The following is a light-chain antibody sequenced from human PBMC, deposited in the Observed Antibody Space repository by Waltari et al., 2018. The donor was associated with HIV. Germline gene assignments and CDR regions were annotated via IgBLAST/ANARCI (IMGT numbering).Light chain of an antibody. CDR1: SLNIGTTS. CDR2: GDN. J-gene: IGLJ3*02. V-gene: IGLV1-44*01. Sequence: QSVLTQPPSASGAHGQRVAISCSGRSLNIGTTSVNSYQQVPGTAHNLLMYGDNQRPVGVPILFSGSTSGTSASLGISGLQSEDEADYYCSAWDDSLNVSLFGGGTKLTVL. CDR3: SAWDDSLNVSL.